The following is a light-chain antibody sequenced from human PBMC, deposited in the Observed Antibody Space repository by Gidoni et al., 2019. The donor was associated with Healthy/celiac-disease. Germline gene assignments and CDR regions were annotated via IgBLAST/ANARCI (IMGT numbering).Light chain of an antibody. CDR3: SSYTSSSPVV. V-gene: IGLV2-14*01. CDR1: SSDGGGYNY. Sequence: QSALTQPASVSGSPGQSITIACTGTSSDGGGYNYVSWYQQHPGKAPKLMIYEVSNRPSGVSNRFSGSKCGNTASLTISGLQAEDEADYYCSSYTSSSPVVFGGGTKLTVL. CDR2: EVS. J-gene: IGLJ2*01.